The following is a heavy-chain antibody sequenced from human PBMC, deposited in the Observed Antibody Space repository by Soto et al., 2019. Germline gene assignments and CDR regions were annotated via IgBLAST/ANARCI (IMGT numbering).Heavy chain of an antibody. CDR2: INPNSGGT. J-gene: IGHJ6*02. Sequence: ASVKVSCKASGYTFTGYYMHWVRQAPGQGLEWMGWINPNSGGTNYAQKFQGWVTMTRDTSISTAYMELSRLRSDDTAVYYCARDRYVVVPAAMPYYYYGMDVWGQGTTVTVSS. CDR3: ARDRYVVVPAAMPYYYYGMDV. CDR1: GYTFTGYY. D-gene: IGHD2-2*01. V-gene: IGHV1-2*04.